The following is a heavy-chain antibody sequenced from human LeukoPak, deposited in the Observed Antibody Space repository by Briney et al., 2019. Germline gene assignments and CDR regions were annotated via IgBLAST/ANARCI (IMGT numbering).Heavy chain of an antibody. CDR3: ARDGPRGDYDFWSGYYNFDY. J-gene: IGHJ4*02. CDR2: ISAYNGNT. V-gene: IGHV1-18*01. CDR1: GYTFTSYG. D-gene: IGHD3-3*01. Sequence: ASVKVSCKASGYTFTSYGISWVRQAPGQGLEWMGWISAYNGNTNYAQKLQGRVTMTTDTSTSTAYMELRSLGSDDTAVYYCARDGPRGDYDFWSGYYNFDYWGQGTLVTVSS.